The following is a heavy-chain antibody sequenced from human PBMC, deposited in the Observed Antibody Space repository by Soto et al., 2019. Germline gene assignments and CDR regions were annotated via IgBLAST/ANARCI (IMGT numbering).Heavy chain of an antibody. Sequence: PSETLSLTCTVSGDSISTFYWGWIRQSPGKELERIGYVYYTGSTNYNPSLKSRVTISVDRSKNQFSLKLTSANAADTAVYYCARGRTVRNYADDSSDYFYFFDYWGQGTQVTVSS. D-gene: IGHD3-22*01. CDR3: ARGRTVRNYADDSSDYFYFFDY. CDR2: VYYTGST. V-gene: IGHV4-59*01. CDR1: GDSISTFY. J-gene: IGHJ4*02.